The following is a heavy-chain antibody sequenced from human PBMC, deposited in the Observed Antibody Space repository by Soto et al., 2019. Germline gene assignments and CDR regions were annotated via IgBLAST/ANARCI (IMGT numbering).Heavy chain of an antibody. V-gene: IGHV1-2*02. J-gene: IGHJ6*02. D-gene: IGHD1-26*01. CDR3: AKGGAIVAAGTRVYLYNAMDV. CDR2: INPNSGDT. Sequence: ASVKVSCKASGYTFTGYYVHRVRQAPGQGLEWMGWINPNSGDTYLAQRFQGRVTMNRDTSIGTAYMELRGLTSDDTAEYYCAKGGAIVAAGTRVYLYNAMDVWGQGTTVTVSS. CDR1: GYTFTGYY.